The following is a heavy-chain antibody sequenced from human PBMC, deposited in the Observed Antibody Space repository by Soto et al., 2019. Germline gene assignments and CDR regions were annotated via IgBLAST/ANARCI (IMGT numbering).Heavy chain of an antibody. CDR1: GFTFSDYY. J-gene: IGHJ4*02. D-gene: IGHD2-2*01. V-gene: IGHV3-11*01. CDR3: AGAYCITTTCNWGPGY. Sequence: PGGSLRLSCAASGFTFSDYYMSWIRQAPGKGLEWVSFINSSGSTIYHADSVKGRFTISRDNARNSVYLHINTLRAEDTAVYYCAGAYCITTTCNWGPGYWGRGTLVTVSS. CDR2: INSSGSTI.